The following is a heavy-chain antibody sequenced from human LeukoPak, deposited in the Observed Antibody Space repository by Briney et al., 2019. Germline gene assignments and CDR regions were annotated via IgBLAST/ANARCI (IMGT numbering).Heavy chain of an antibody. Sequence: SETLSLTCTVSGGSISSYYWSWIRQPPGKGLEWIGYIYYSGSTNYNPSLKSRVTISVDTSKNQFSLKLSSVTAADTAVYYCARVSVAVDCWGQGTLVTVSS. CDR3: ARVSVAVDC. J-gene: IGHJ4*02. D-gene: IGHD6-19*01. V-gene: IGHV4-59*01. CDR1: GGSISSYY. CDR2: IYYSGST.